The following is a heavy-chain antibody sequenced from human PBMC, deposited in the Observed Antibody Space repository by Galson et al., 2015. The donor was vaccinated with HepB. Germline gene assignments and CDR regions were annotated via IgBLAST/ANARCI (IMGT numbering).Heavy chain of an antibody. CDR1: GGSISSDGYY. CDR3: ARGGGPNDYGDYNFDY. CDR2: IYYSGST. J-gene: IGHJ4*02. D-gene: IGHD4-17*01. V-gene: IGHV4-31*03. Sequence: LSLTCTVSGGSISSDGYYWSWIRQHPGKGLEWIGYIYYSGSTYYNPSLKSRVTISVDTSKNQFSLKLSSVTAADTAVYYCARGGGPNDYGDYNFDYWGQGTLVTVSS.